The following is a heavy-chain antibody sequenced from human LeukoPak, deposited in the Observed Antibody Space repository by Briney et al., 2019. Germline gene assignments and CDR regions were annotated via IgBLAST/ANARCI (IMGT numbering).Heavy chain of an antibody. J-gene: IGHJ4*02. CDR3: ARALSGKAGHLDY. CDR1: GGTFSSYA. V-gene: IGHV1-69*04. CDR2: IIPILGIA. Sequence: SVKVSCKASGGTFSSYAISWVRQAPGQGLEWMGRIIPILGIANYAQKFQGRVTITTDKSTSTAYMELSSLRSEDTAVYYCARALSGKAGHLDYWGQGTLVTVSS. D-gene: IGHD6-19*01.